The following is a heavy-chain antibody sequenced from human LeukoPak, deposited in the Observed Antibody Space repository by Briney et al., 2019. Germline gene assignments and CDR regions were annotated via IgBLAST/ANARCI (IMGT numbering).Heavy chain of an antibody. Sequence: GGSLRLSCAASGFTLSSYVMSWVRQAPGKGLEWVSGISGSGGRTYYADSVKGRFTISRDNSKNTLYLQMNSLRAEDTAVYYCAKDSKIVGPTFRSYHYMDVWGKGTTVTVSS. V-gene: IGHV3-23*01. D-gene: IGHD1-26*01. CDR1: GFTLSSYV. CDR3: AKDSKIVGPTFRSYHYMDV. J-gene: IGHJ6*03. CDR2: ISGSGGRT.